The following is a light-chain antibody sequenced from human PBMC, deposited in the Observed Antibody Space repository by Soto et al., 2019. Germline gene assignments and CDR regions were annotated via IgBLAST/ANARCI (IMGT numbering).Light chain of an antibody. CDR2: KAS. V-gene: IGKV1-5*03. J-gene: IGKJ1*01. CDR3: QQYNDNWT. CDR1: QSISSW. Sequence: DIQMTQSPSTLSASVGEKVTITCRASQSISSWLAWYQQKPGKAPKLLIYKASTLQSGVPSRFSGSGSGTEFTLAISSLQPDDSATYYCQQYNDNWTFGQGTKVDIK.